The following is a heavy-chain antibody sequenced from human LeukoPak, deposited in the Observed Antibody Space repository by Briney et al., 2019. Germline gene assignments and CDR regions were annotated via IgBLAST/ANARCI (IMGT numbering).Heavy chain of an antibody. CDR2: IWYDGSNK. J-gene: IGHJ4*02. V-gene: IGHV3-33*01. Sequence: GGSLRLSCEASGFTFSSYGMHWVRQAPGKGLEWVAVIWYDGSNKYYADSVKGRFTISRDNSKNTLYLQMNSLRAEDTAVYYCAREGSGYYYADYWGQGTLVTVSS. D-gene: IGHD3-22*01. CDR1: GFTFSSYG. CDR3: AREGSGYYYADY.